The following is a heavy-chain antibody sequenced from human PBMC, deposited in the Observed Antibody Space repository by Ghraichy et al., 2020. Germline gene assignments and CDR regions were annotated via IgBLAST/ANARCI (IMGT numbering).Heavy chain of an antibody. Sequence: SVKVSCKASVDTFIDYSINWVRQAPGQGLEWMGGIIPLFGRTDYPRKFQGRVTFTADKFTTTAYMELSSLISEDTAVYYCARGRIGSSWSAPVPPYDGMDVWGQGTTVTVSS. CDR2: IIPLFGRT. J-gene: IGHJ6*02. CDR3: ARGRIGSSWSAPVPPYDGMDV. D-gene: IGHD6-13*01. V-gene: IGHV1-69*06. CDR1: VDTFIDYS.